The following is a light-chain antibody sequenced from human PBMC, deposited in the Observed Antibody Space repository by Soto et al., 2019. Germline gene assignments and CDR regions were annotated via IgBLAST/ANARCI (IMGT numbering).Light chain of an antibody. CDR2: AAS. J-gene: IGKJ4*01. CDR3: QQSYSTPLT. Sequence: IQLAPSPSPPSASVGGRVTLTCPASQVIGPVLAWFQQKPGKAPKLLIYAASSLQSGVPSRFSGSGSGTDFTLTISSLQPEDFATYYCQQSYSTPLTFGGGTKVDIK. CDR1: QVIGPV. V-gene: IGKV1-39*01.